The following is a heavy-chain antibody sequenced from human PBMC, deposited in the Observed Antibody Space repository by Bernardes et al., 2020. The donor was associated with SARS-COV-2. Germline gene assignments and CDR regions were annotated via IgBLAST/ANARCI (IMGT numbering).Heavy chain of an antibody. D-gene: IGHD3-10*01. CDR3: ARWGEDSGSYFFDY. V-gene: IGHV4-34*01. J-gene: IGHJ4*02. CDR2: INHSGST. Sequence: SETLSLTCAVYGVSFSGYYLSWIRQPPGKGLEWIGDINHSGSTNYNPSPKSRVTISVDTSKNQFSLKLSSVTAADTAVYYRARWGEDSGSYFFDYWGQGTLVTVSS. CDR1: GVSFSGYY.